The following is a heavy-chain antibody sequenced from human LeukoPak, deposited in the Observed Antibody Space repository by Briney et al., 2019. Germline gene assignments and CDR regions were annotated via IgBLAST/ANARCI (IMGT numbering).Heavy chain of an antibody. J-gene: IGHJ4*02. Sequence: GGSLRLSCAASGFTFSNAWMSWVRQAPGKGLEWVGRIKSKTDGGTTDYAAPVKGRFTISRDDSKNTLYLQMNSLKTEDTAVYYCTTDELYSSGWWAFDYWGQGTLVTVSS. CDR1: GFTFSNAW. CDR2: IKSKTDGGTT. V-gene: IGHV3-15*01. CDR3: TTDELYSSGWWAFDY. D-gene: IGHD6-19*01.